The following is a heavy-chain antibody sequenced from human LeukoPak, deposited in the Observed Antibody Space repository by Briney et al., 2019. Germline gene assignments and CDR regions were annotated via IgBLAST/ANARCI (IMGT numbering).Heavy chain of an antibody. D-gene: IGHD1-26*01. J-gene: IGHJ4*02. CDR2: ISGGGGTT. CDR3: AKDSRELFPRGFDY. V-gene: IGHV3-23*01. Sequence: GGSLRLSCAASGFTFSSYAMTWVRQAPGKGLERVSAISGGGGTTYYADSVKGRFTISRDNSKNTLYLHMNSLRAEDTAVYYCAKDSRELFPRGFDYWGQGSLVTVSS. CDR1: GFTFSSYA.